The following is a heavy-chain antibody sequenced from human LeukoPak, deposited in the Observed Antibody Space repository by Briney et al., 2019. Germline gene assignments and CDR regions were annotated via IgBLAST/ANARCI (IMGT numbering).Heavy chain of an antibody. CDR3: ARDGSRAGYFDL. D-gene: IGHD1-1*01. CDR2: IYTSGST. J-gene: IGHJ2*01. V-gene: IGHV4-4*07. CDR1: GGSISSYY. Sequence: SETLSLTCTVSGGSISSYYWSWIRQPAGKGLEWIGRIYTSGSTNYNPSLKSRVTMSVDTSKNQFSLKLSSVTAADTVVYYCARDGSRAGYFDLWGRGTLVTVSS.